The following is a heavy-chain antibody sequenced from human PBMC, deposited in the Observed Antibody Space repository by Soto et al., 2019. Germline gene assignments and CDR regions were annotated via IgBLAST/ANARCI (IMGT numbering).Heavy chain of an antibody. CDR1: GFTFSSYA. V-gene: IGHV3-23*01. CDR3: AKFGYYDILTGPDAFDI. J-gene: IGHJ3*02. Sequence: GGSLRLSCAASGFTFSSYAMSWVRQAPGKGLEWVSAISGSGGSTYYADSVKGRFTISRDNSKNTLYLQMNSLRAEDTAVYYCAKFGYYDILTGPDAFDIWGQGTMVT. CDR2: ISGSGGST. D-gene: IGHD3-9*01.